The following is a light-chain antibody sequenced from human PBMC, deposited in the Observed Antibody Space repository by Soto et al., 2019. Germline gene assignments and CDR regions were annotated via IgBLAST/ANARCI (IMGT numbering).Light chain of an antibody. Sequence: QAVVTQPPSASGSPGQSVTISCTGTSSDVGGYNYVSWYQQHPGKAPKLMIYEVSKRPSGVPDRFSGSKSGNTASLIVSGLQAEDEADYYCSSYAGSNNLDFGGGTKLTVL. CDR2: EVS. J-gene: IGLJ2*01. CDR3: SSYAGSNNLD. CDR1: SSDVGGYNY. V-gene: IGLV2-8*01.